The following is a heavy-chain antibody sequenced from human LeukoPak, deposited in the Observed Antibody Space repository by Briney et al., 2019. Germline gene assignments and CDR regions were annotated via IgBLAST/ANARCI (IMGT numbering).Heavy chain of an antibody. V-gene: IGHV1-3*01. J-gene: IGHJ6*02. CDR3: ARSILVVPVASHYNYGVDV. CDR2: INAGNGNT. D-gene: IGHD2-2*01. Sequence: GASVKVSCKASGYTFTSYDINWVRQAPGQRLEWMGWINAGNGNTRYSQKFQGGVTITRDTSASTAYMELSSLRSEDTAVYYCARSILVVPVASHYNYGVDVWGQGTTVTVSS. CDR1: GYTFTSYD.